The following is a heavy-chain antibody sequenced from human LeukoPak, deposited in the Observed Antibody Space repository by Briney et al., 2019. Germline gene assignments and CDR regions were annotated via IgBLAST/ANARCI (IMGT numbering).Heavy chain of an antibody. Sequence: GGSLRLSCAASGFTFSSYSMNWVRQAPGKGLEWVSSISSSSSYIYYADSVKGRFTISRDNAKNSLYLQMNSLRAEDTAVYYCARVVGATTVCWGQGTLDTVSS. D-gene: IGHD1-26*01. V-gene: IGHV3-21*01. CDR3: ARVVGATTVC. J-gene: IGHJ4*02. CDR2: ISSSSSYI. CDR1: GFTFSSYS.